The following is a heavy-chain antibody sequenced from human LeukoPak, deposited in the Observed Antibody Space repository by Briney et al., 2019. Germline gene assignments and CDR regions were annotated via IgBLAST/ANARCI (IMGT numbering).Heavy chain of an antibody. CDR1: GFTFSSYA. Sequence: GGSLRLSRAASGFTFSSYAMSWVRQAPGKGLEWVSAISGSGGSTYYADSVKGRFTISRDNSKNTLYLQMNSLRAEDTAVYYCAKDHDYVWGSYRHYFDYWGQGTLVTVSS. J-gene: IGHJ4*02. CDR2: ISGSGGST. CDR3: AKDHDYVWGSYRHYFDY. D-gene: IGHD3-16*02. V-gene: IGHV3-23*01.